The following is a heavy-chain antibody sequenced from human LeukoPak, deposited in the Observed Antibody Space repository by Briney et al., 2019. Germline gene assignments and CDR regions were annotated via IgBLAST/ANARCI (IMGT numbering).Heavy chain of an antibody. CDR3: ARDGVDYYDSSGGGTGFDY. CDR2: ISYGGSNK. CDR1: GFTFSSYA. D-gene: IGHD3-22*01. V-gene: IGHV3-30*04. J-gene: IGHJ4*02. Sequence: GGSLRLSCAASGFTFSSYAMHWVRQAPGKGLEWVAVISYGGSNKYYADSVKGRFTISRDNSKNTLYLQMNSLRAEDTAVYYCARDGVDYYDSSGGGTGFDYWGQGTLVTVSS.